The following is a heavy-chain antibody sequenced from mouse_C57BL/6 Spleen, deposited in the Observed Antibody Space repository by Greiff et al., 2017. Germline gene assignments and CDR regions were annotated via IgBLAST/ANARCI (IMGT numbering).Heavy chain of an antibody. Sequence: QVHVKQSGAELVKPGASVKISCKASGYAFSSYWMNWVKQRPGKGLEWIGQIYPGDGDTNYHGKFKGKATLTADKSSSTAYMQLSSLTSEDSAVYFCARRTTVAADYYAMDYWGQGTSVTVSS. CDR2: IYPGDGDT. CDR1: GYAFSSYW. J-gene: IGHJ4*01. V-gene: IGHV1-80*01. CDR3: ARRTTVAADYYAMDY. D-gene: IGHD1-1*01.